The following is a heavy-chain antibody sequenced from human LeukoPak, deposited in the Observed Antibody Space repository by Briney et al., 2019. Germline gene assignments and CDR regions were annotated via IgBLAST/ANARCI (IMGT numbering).Heavy chain of an antibody. CDR1: GYIFTSYG. D-gene: IGHD1-1*01. CDR3: AREPRSGATAGTFDY. Sequence: GASVKVSCKASGYIFTSYGISWVRQAPGQGLEWVGWISVYNDNTNYAQKLQGRVTVTTDTSTSTACMELRSLRSDDTAVYYCAREPRSGATAGTFDYWGQGPLVTVSS. V-gene: IGHV1-18*01. CDR2: ISVYNDNT. J-gene: IGHJ4*02.